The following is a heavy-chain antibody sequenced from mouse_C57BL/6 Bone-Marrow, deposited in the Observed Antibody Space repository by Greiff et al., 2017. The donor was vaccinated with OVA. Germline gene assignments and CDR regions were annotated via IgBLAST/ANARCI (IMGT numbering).Heavy chain of an antibody. V-gene: IGHV5-17*01. J-gene: IGHJ1*03. CDR2: ISSGSSTI. CDR3: ARYYYGYDAYFDV. Sequence: EVMLVESGGGLVKPGGSLKLSCAASGFTFSDYGMHWVRQAPEKGLEWVAYISSGSSTIYYADTVKGRFTISRDNAKNTLFLQMTSLRSEDTAVYYCARYYYGYDAYFDVWGTGTTVTVSS. D-gene: IGHD2-2*01. CDR1: GFTFSDYG.